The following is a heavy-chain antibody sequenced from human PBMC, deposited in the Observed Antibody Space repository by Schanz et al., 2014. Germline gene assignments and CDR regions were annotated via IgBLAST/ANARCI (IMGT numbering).Heavy chain of an antibody. CDR3: TRGGYSSGWYDRDIAHFDY. V-gene: IGHV1-18*01. CDR2: ITAYNGDT. J-gene: IGHJ4*02. CDR1: GYTFSSYG. D-gene: IGHD6-19*01. Sequence: QVQLVQSGAEVKKPGASVKVSCKASGYTFSSYGITWVRQAPGQGLEWMGWITAYNGDTNYALKLQGRVTMTTDTSTGTAYMELRSLRSDDTALYYCTRGGYSSGWYDRDIAHFDYWGQGTLXTVSS.